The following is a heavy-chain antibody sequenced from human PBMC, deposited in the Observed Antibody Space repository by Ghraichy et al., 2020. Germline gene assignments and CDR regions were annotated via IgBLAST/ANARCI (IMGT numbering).Heavy chain of an antibody. D-gene: IGHD3-22*01. CDR2: ISGSGGST. V-gene: IGHV3-23*01. Sequence: GGSLRLSCAASGFTFSSYAMSWVRQAPGKGLEWVSAISGSGGSTYYADSVKGRFTISRDNSKNTLYLQMNSLRAEDTAVYYCAKDLPRHSSGYYYNAFDIWGQGTMVTVSS. CDR1: GFTFSSYA. J-gene: IGHJ3*02. CDR3: AKDLPRHSSGYYYNAFDI.